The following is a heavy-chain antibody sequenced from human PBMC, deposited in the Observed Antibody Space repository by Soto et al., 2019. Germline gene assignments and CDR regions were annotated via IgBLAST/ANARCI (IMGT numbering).Heavy chain of an antibody. V-gene: IGHV3-23*01. D-gene: IGHD2-15*01. CDR3: AKDRLPTSGQRFYFDS. CDR1: GFTFSTYA. CDR2: ILPDDTG. J-gene: IGHJ4*02. Sequence: DVNLLQSGGGSAQPGGSLRLSCATSGFTFSTYAMTWVRQVPGRGLQWVSTILPDDTGFYTVSVKGRFTISRANYRGIVYLQMNDLWVEDAAIHYCAKDRLPTSGQRFYFDSWGQGSLVTVSS.